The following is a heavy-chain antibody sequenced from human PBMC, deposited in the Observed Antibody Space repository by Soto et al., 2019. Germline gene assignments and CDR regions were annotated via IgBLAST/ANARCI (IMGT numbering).Heavy chain of an antibody. CDR3: ARDPLRTYGYDSIGYSYGLDV. J-gene: IGHJ6*02. V-gene: IGHV4-59*01. Sequence: PSETLSLTCTVSSGSISSDYWSWIRQPPGKGLEWIAYIHSSGSTNYNPSLKSRVSISVDTSKSQFSLKLSSVTAADTAVYYCARDPLRTYGYDSIGYSYGLDVWGPGTTVTVSS. D-gene: IGHD3-22*01. CDR1: SGSISSDY. CDR2: IHSSGST.